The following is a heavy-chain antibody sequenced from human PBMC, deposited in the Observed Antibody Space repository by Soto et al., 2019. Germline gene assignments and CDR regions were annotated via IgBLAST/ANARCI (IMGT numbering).Heavy chain of an antibody. Sequence: ILSWAASGFTFSSYGMHWVRQAPGKGLEWVAVIWYDGSNKYYADSVKGRFTISRDKSKKTVYLQMNSLRAEDTAVYYCARDHIALDYWGQGTQVTVSS. CDR1: GFTFSSYG. D-gene: IGHD6-13*01. J-gene: IGHJ4*02. V-gene: IGHV3-33*01. CDR2: IWYDGSNK. CDR3: ARDHIALDY.